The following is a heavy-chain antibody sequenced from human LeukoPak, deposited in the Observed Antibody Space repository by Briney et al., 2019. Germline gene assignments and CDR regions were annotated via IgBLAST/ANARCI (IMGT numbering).Heavy chain of an antibody. V-gene: IGHV3-7*03. J-gene: IGHJ6*02. D-gene: IGHD3-3*01. CDR2: INQDGSEK. Sequence: PGGSLRLSCTASGFTFSNYWMTWVRQAPGKGLEWVANINQDGSEKHYVDSVKGRFTISRDNGKNSLYLQMSSLRAEDTAVYYCARDPGTIDNFWSGRSRAGMDVWGQGTTVTVSS. CDR3: ARDPGTIDNFWSGRSRAGMDV. CDR1: GFTFSNYW.